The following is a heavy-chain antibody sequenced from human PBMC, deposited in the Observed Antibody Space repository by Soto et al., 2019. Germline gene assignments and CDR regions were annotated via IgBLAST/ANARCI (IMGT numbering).Heavy chain of an antibody. J-gene: IGHJ5*02. CDR3: ERGEDVRILDP. Sequence: SQTLSLTRAISGDRVSSNSSAWNWNRQSPSRGLEWLGRAYYRSKWYNDYAVSVKSRITINPDTSKNQFSLQLNSVTPEDTAVYYCERGEDVRILDPWGQGTLVTVYS. CDR1: GDRVSSNSSA. CDR2: AYYRSKWYN. V-gene: IGHV6-1*01. D-gene: IGHD3-10*01.